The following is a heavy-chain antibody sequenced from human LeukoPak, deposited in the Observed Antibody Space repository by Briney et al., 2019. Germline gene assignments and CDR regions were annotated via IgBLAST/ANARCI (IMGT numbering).Heavy chain of an antibody. V-gene: IGHV3-23*01. Sequence: GGSLRLSCAASGFTFSSYGMSWVRQAPGKGLEWVSGISASGGYTYYADSVRGRFTVSRDSSKNTLYLQMNSLKTEDTAVYYCTTFNRRDAFDIWGQGTMVTVSS. J-gene: IGHJ3*02. CDR2: ISASGGYT. D-gene: IGHD5-24*01. CDR3: TTFNRRDAFDI. CDR1: GFTFSSYG.